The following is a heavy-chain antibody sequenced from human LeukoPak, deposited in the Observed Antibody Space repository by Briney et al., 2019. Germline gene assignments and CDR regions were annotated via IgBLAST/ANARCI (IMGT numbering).Heavy chain of an antibody. CDR3: ARVADSSDITRYPGAYYFDY. CDR2: IWYDGSNK. V-gene: IGHV3-33*01. J-gene: IGHJ4*02. Sequence: GGSLRLSCAASGFTFSNYGMHWVRQAPGKGLEWVAVIWYDGSNKYYADSVKGRFTISRDNSKNTLYLQMNSLRAGDTAVYYCARVADSSDITRYPGAYYFDYWGQGTLVTVSS. D-gene: IGHD3-22*01. CDR1: GFTFSNYG.